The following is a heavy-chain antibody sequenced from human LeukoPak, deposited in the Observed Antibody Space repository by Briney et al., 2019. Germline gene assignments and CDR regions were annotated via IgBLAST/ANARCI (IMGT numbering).Heavy chain of an antibody. CDR2: INHSGST. J-gene: IGHJ4*02. CDR1: GGSFSGYY. Sequence: PSETLSLTCAVYGGSFSGYYWSWIRQPPGKGLEWIGEINHSGSTNYNPSLKSRVTISVDTSKNQFSLKLSSVTAADTAVYYCARLRPGVDYWGQGTLVTVSS. D-gene: IGHD3-10*01. V-gene: IGHV4-34*01. CDR3: ARLRPGVDY.